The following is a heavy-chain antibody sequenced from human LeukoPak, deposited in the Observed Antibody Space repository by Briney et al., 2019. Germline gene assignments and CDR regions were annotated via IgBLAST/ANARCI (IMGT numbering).Heavy chain of an antibody. J-gene: IGHJ4*02. CDR1: GFSFSDAW. CDR3: AKDLQYSTGWYPYYFDY. Sequence: PTGGSLRLSCAASGFSFSDAWMNWVRQAPGKGLEWVSAISGSGGSTYDADSVKGRFTISRDNSKNTLYLQMNSLRAEDTAVYYCAKDLQYSTGWYPYYFDYWGQGTLVTVSS. V-gene: IGHV3-23*01. CDR2: ISGSGGST. D-gene: IGHD6-19*01.